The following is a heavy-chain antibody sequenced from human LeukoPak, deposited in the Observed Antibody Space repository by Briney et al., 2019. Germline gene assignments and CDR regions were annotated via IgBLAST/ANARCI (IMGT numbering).Heavy chain of an antibody. D-gene: IGHD3-10*01. CDR2: IYYSGST. V-gene: IGHV4-59*01. Sequence: SETLSLTCTVSGGTISSYDWSWIRQPPGKGLEWIGYIYYSGSTNYNPSLKSRGTISVDTSKNQFSLKLSSVTAADTAVYYCARVWYYGSGSSYWYFDLWGRGTLVTVSS. J-gene: IGHJ2*01. CDR1: GGTISSYD. CDR3: ARVWYYGSGSSYWYFDL.